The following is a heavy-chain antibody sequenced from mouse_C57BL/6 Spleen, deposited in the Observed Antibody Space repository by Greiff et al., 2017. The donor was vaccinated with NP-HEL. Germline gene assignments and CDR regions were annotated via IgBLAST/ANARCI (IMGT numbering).Heavy chain of an antibody. Sequence: QVQLQQSGPGLVQPSQSLSITCTVSGFSLTSYGVHWVRQSPGKGLEWLGVIWRGGSTDYNAAFMSRLSITKDNSKSQVFFKMNSLQADDTAIYYCAKYYDYDLEWFAYWGQGTLVTVSA. D-gene: IGHD2-4*01. V-gene: IGHV2-5*01. CDR3: AKYYDYDLEWFAY. CDR1: GFSLTSYG. CDR2: IWRGGST. J-gene: IGHJ3*01.